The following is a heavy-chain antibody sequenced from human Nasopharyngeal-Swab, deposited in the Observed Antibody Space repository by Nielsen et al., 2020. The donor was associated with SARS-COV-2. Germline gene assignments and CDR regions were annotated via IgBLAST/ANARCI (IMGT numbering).Heavy chain of an antibody. J-gene: IGHJ3*01. V-gene: IGHV3-30*03. D-gene: IGHD3-3*01. CDR2: ITHDGSKK. Sequence: GESLKISCAASGFTFSRFAIHWVRQAPGKGLEWVTFITHDGSKKGYADSVKGRFTISRDNSKNTLYLQMNNLRPEDTAMYYCASPVSGVVSDAFDLWGQGTMVTVSS. CDR3: ASPVSGVVSDAFDL. CDR1: GFTFSRFA.